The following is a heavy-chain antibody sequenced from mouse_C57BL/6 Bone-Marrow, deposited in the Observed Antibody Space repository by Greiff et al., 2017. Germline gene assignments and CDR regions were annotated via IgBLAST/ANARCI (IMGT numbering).Heavy chain of an antibody. CDR1: GYTFTSYW. J-gene: IGHJ3*01. CDR2: INPSSGYT. Sequence: QVHVKQSGAELAKPGASVKLSCKASGYTFTSYWMHWVKQRPGQGLEWIGYINPSSGYTKYNQKFKDKATLTADKSSSTAYMQQSSLTSEDSAVYYCASTRYGPFAYWGQGTLVTVSA. V-gene: IGHV1-7*01. D-gene: IGHD1-1*02. CDR3: ASTRYGPFAY.